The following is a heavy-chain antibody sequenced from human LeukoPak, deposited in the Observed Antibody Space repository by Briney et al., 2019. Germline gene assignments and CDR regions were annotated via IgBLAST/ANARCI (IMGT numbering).Heavy chain of an antibody. CDR1: GFTFSSYA. D-gene: IGHD6-19*01. CDR2: ISYDGSNK. CDR3: ARVGSSGWYVDY. Sequence: GGSLRLSCAASGFTFSSYAMHWVRQAPGKGLEWVAVISYDGSNKYYADSMKGRFTISRDNSKNTLYLQMNSLRAEDTAVYYCARVGSSGWYVDYWGQGTLVTVSS. V-gene: IGHV3-30*04. J-gene: IGHJ4*02.